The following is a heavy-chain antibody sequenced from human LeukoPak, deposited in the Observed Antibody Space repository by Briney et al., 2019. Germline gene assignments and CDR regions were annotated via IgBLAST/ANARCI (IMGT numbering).Heavy chain of an antibody. CDR2: IRYDGSNK. D-gene: IGHD2-15*01. J-gene: IGHJ4*02. CDR1: GFTFSSYG. V-gene: IGHV3-30*02. Sequence: GGSQRLSCAASGFTFSSYGMHWVRQAPGKGLEWVAFIRYDGSNKYYADSVKGRFTISRDNSKNTLYLQMNSLRAEDTAEYYCAKDTRSCSGGSCYSPGGLFYWGQGTLVTVSS. CDR3: AKDTRSCSGGSCYSPGGLFY.